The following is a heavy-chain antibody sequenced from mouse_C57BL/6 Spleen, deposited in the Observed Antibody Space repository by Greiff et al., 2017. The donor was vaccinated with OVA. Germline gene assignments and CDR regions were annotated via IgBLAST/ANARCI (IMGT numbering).Heavy chain of an antibody. V-gene: IGHV5-17*01. CDR3: AKTYGNYGVYAMDY. CDR2: ISSGSSTI. J-gene: IGHJ4*01. D-gene: IGHD2-1*01. CDR1: GFTFSDYG. Sequence: EVNVVESGGGLVKPGGSLKLSCAASGFTFSDYGMHWVRQAPEKGLEWVAYISSGSSTIYYADTVKGRFTISRDNAKNTLFLQVTSLRSEDTAMYYGAKTYGNYGVYAMDYWGQGTSVTVSS.